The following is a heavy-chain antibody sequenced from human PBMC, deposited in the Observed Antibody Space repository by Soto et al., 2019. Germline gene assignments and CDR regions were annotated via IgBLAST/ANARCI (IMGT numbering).Heavy chain of an antibody. CDR1: GFTFSSYR. J-gene: IGHJ3*02. Sequence: GGSLRLSCAASGFTFSSYRMNWVRQAPGRGLEWVSYISGSSSTIYFADSVKDRFTISRDNAKNSLYLQMNSLRDGDTAVYYCARVRSGESSLIDACDIWGQGTMVTVSS. CDR2: ISGSSSTI. D-gene: IGHD3-16*02. V-gene: IGHV3-48*02. CDR3: ARVRSGESSLIDACDI.